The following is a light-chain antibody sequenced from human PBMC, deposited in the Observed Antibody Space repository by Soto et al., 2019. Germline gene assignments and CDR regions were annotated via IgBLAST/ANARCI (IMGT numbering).Light chain of an antibody. V-gene: IGKV1-5*01. CDR1: QSISSW. CDR2: DAS. Sequence: DIQMTQSPSTLSASVGDRVTITCRASQSISSWLALYQQKPGKAPKLLIYDASSLESVVPSRFIGSVSGTEFPLTISSLQPDDFAAYYCQQYNIYPWTFGQGTKVEIK. CDR3: QQYNIYPWT. J-gene: IGKJ1*01.